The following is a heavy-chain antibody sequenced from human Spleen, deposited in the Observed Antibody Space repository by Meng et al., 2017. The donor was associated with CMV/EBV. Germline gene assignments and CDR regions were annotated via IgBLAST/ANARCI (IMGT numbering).Heavy chain of an antibody. Sequence: ASVKVSCKASGYTFTGYYMHWVRQAPGQGLEWMGWINPNSGGTNYAQKLQGRVTMTTDTSTSTAYMELRSLRSDDTAVYYCARVDFGYCSSTSCYSLNWFDPWGQGTLVTVSS. V-gene: IGHV1-2*02. CDR3: ARVDFGYCSSTSCYSLNWFDP. CDR1: GYTFTGYY. CDR2: INPNSGGT. J-gene: IGHJ5*02. D-gene: IGHD2-2*01.